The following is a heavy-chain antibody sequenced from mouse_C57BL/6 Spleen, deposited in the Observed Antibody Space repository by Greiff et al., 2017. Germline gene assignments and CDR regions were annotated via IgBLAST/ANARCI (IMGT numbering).Heavy chain of an antibody. J-gene: IGHJ4*01. D-gene: IGHD1-1*01. CDR3: ERDVYYDSSYGYAMDY. V-gene: IGHV5-4*01. CDR2: ISDGSSYT. Sequence: EVQLVESGGGLVKPGGSLKLSCAASGFTFSSYAMSWVRQTPEKRLEWVATISDGSSYTYYPDNVKGRFTISRDNAKNNLYLQMSHLKSEDTAMYDCERDVYYDSSYGYAMDYWGQGTSGTVSS. CDR1: GFTFSSYA.